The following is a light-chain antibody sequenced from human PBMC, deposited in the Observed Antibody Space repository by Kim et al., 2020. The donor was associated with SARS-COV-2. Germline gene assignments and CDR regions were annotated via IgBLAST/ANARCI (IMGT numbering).Light chain of an antibody. CDR2: SNY. J-gene: IGLJ3*02. CDR1: SSNVGSNH. V-gene: IGLV1-47*02. Sequence: GQRVTISCSGSSSNVGSNHVSWYQQLPGTAPKLLIYSNYQRPSGVPDRFSGSKSATSACLAISGLRSEDEADYYCAAWDDTLRGRVFGGGTQLTVL. CDR3: AAWDDTLRGRV.